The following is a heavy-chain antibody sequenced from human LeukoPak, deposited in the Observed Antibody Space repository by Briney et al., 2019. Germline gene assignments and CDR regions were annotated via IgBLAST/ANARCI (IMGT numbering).Heavy chain of an antibody. CDR3: ARAEYSSGWYSIEYYYYMDV. CDR1: GFTFSSYS. Sequence: GGSLRLSCAASGFTFSSYSMNWVRQAPGKGLEWVSSISSSSSYIYYADSVKGRFTISRDNARNSLYLQMNSLRAEDTAVYYCARAEYSSGWYSIEYYYYMDVWGKGTTVTASS. V-gene: IGHV3-21*01. D-gene: IGHD6-19*01. CDR2: ISSSSSYI. J-gene: IGHJ6*03.